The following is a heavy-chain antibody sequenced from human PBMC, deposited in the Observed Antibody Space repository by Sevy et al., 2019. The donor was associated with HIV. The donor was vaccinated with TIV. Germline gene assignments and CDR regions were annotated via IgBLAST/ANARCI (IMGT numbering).Heavy chain of an antibody. V-gene: IGHV3-9*01. CDR2: ISWNSGSI. J-gene: IGHJ3*01. CDR3: AKDVGQWLGKDAFDV. Sequence: GGSLRVSCAASGFTFDDYGINWVRQAPGKGLEWVSGISWNSGSIGYADSVKGRFTISRDNAKNSLYLQMNSLRPDDTGLYYCAKDVGQWLGKDAFDVWGRGTMVTVSS. CDR1: GFTFDDYG. D-gene: IGHD6-19*01.